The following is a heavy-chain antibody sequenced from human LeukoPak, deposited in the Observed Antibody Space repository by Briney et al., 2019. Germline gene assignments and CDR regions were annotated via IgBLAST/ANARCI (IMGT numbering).Heavy chain of an antibody. V-gene: IGHV3-7*01. J-gene: IGHJ4*02. D-gene: IGHD3-10*01. CDR2: IKADGSEK. CDR1: GFTFTDYL. Sequence: GGSLRLSCAASGFTFTDYLMTWVRQAPGKGLEWVADIKADGSEKYYVDSVKGRFTILRDNAKNSLYLQMNSLRVEDTAVYFCARGDYFASGSYSDSWGQGILVTVSS. CDR3: ARGDYFASGSYSDS.